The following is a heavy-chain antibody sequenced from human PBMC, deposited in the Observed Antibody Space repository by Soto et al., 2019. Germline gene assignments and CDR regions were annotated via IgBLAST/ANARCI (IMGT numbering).Heavy chain of an antibody. V-gene: IGHV5-51*01. Sequence: VEPLRIWCRGSGYSCTSYGIGWVLQKPGKGLEWMGIIYPGDSDTRYSPSFQGQVTISADKSISTAYLQWSSLKASDTAMYYCARLNVNYYDSSGYWAYWGKGTLVTGSS. D-gene: IGHD3-22*01. CDR1: GYSCTSYG. J-gene: IGHJ4*02. CDR3: ARLNVNYYDSSGYWAY. CDR2: IYPGDSDT.